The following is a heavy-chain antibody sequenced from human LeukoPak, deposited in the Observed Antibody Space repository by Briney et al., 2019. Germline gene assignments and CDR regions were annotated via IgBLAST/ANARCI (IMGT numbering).Heavy chain of an antibody. D-gene: IGHD3-10*01. CDR2: IYYSGST. V-gene: IGHV4-39*07. CDR3: ARTTMVRGTYYMDV. CDR1: GGSISSSSYY. Sequence: PSETLSLTCTVSGGSISSSSYYWGWIRQPPGKGLEWIGSIYYSGSTYYNPSLKSRVTISVDTSKNQFSLKLSSVTAADTAAYYCARTTMVRGTYYMDVWGKGTTVTISS. J-gene: IGHJ6*03.